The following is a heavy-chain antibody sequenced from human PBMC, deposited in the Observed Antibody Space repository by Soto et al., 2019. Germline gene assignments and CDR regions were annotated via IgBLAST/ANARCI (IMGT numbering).Heavy chain of an antibody. CDR1: GFTFSTYW. CDR3: ARHVRIAVGSWFDP. CDR2: IDPDGSST. V-gene: IGHV3-74*01. D-gene: IGHD6-19*01. J-gene: IGHJ5*02. Sequence: PGGSLRLSCVGSGFTFSTYWMHWVRQAPGMGLEWVSRIDPDGSSTTYADSVKGRFTISRDNARNTLYLQMNSLRGEDTAVYYCARHVRIAVGSWFDPWGQGTLVTVSS.